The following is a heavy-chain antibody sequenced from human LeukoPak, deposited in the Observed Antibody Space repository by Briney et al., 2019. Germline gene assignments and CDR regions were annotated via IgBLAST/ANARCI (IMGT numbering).Heavy chain of an antibody. J-gene: IGHJ5*02. Sequence: SETLSLTCTVSGGSISSYYWSWIRQPAGKGLEWIGRIYTSGSTNYNPSLKGRVTMSVDTSKNQFSLKLSSVTAADTAVYYCARDGGSYYRSWFDPWGQGTLVTVSS. CDR2: IYTSGST. D-gene: IGHD1-26*01. CDR3: ARDGGSYYRSWFDP. CDR1: GGSISSYY. V-gene: IGHV4-4*07.